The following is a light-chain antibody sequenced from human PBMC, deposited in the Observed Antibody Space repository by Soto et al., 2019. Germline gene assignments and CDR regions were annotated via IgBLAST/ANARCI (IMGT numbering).Light chain of an antibody. V-gene: IGKV3D-15*01. CDR1: QTVSSY. J-gene: IGKJ2*01. CDR3: QQYNNWPPFT. Sequence: DIVMTQSPSTLSVSPGERATLSCRASQTVSSYLAWYQQKPGKPPRLLIYGASTWDTGIPARFSGSGSGTEFTLTISSLQSEDFAVYYCQQYNNWPPFTFGQGTKLEIK. CDR2: GAS.